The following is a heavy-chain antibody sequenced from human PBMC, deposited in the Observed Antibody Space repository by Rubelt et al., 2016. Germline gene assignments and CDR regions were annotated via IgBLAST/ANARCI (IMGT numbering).Heavy chain of an antibody. CDR1: GGTFSSYG. CDR2: IVPIFGTA. Sequence: QVQLVQSGAEVKKPGSSVKVSCKASGGTFSSYGISWVRQAPGQGLEWMGGIVPIFGTANYAQKFQGRVTITADESTSTAYMGRSSLRAEDTAVYYCARGSSGYPPLDYWGQGTLVTVSS. J-gene: IGHJ4*02. CDR3: ARGSSGYPPLDY. V-gene: IGHV1-69*01. D-gene: IGHD3-22*01.